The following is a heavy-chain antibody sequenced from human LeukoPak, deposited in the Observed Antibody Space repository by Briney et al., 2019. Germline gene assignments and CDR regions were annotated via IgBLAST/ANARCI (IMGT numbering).Heavy chain of an antibody. V-gene: IGHV3-7*01. CDR3: ARSGLMTTVSTGFDY. CDR1: GFTFSSYW. CDR2: IKQDGSEK. J-gene: IGHJ4*02. D-gene: IGHD4-11*01. Sequence: GGSLRLSCAASGFTFSSYWMSWVRQAPGKGLEWVANIKQDGSEKYYVDSVKGRFTISRDNAKNSLYLQMNSLRAEDTAVYYCARSGLMTTVSTGFDYWGQGTLVTVSS.